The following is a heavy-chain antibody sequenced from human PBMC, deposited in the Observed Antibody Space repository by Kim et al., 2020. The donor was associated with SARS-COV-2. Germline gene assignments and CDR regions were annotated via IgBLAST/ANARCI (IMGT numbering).Heavy chain of an antibody. CDR2: IFSDSDT. CDR3: TRSECRAGYTCSHDY. V-gene: IGHV3-53*01. D-gene: IGHD5-12*01. CDR1: GFTVSSNY. Sequence: GGSLRLSCAASGFTVSSNYMSWVRQAPGKGPECVSVIFSDSDTYYADSVKGRFTISRDSSKNTLYLQMNNLRAEDTAVYYCTRSECRAGYTCSHDYWGQG. J-gene: IGHJ4*02.